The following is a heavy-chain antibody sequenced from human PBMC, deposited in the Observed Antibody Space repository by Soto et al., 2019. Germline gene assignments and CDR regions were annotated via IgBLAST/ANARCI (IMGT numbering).Heavy chain of an antibody. J-gene: IGHJ4*02. CDR3: TRVEAVAGTGGHDY. CDR1: GFTFGDYA. CDR2: IRSKAYGGNT. D-gene: IGHD6-19*01. V-gene: IGHV3-49*03. Sequence: GALRLSCTASGFTFGDYAMSWFRKAPGKGLEWVGFIRSKAYGGNTEYAGSVKGRFTISRDDSKSIDYLQMNSLKTEDTAVYYCTRVEAVAGTGGHDYWGQGTLVTVSS.